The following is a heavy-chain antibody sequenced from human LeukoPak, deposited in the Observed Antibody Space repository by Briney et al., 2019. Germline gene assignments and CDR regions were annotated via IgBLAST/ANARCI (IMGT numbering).Heavy chain of an antibody. CDR1: GGSISSYY. D-gene: IGHD3-3*01. Sequence: IPSETLSLTCTVSGGSISSYYWSWIRQPPGKGLEWIGSIYYSGSTYYNPSLKSRVTISVDTSKNQFSLKLSSVTAADTAVYYCARAVEGWLLYYFDYWGQGTLVIVSS. CDR2: IYYSGST. J-gene: IGHJ4*02. V-gene: IGHV4-59*01. CDR3: ARAVEGWLLYYFDY.